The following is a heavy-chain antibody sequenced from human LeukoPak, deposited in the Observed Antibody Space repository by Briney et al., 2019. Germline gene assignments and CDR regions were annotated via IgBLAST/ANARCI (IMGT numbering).Heavy chain of an antibody. D-gene: IGHD6-13*01. CDR3: ARSIGAAYFDN. Sequence: GGSLRLSCAGSGFTFSSYSMNWVRQAPGQGLGWVSFTSSGSNDIYYADSVKGRFTISRDNAKNSLYLEMNSLRAEDTAVYYCARSIGAAYFDNWGQGTLVTVSS. CDR1: GFTFSSYS. V-gene: IGHV3-21*01. J-gene: IGHJ4*02. CDR2: TSSGSNDI.